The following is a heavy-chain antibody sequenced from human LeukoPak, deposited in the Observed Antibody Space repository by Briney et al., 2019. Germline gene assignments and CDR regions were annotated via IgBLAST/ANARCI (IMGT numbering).Heavy chain of an antibody. CDR2: INHSGST. CDR3: ARERDFYDSSGSPSY. Sequence: SETLSLTCAVYGGSFSGYYWSWIRQPPGKGLEWIGEINHSGSTNYNPSLKSRVTISVDTSKNQFSLKVRSVTAADTAVYYCARERDFYDSSGSPSYWGQGTLVIVSS. J-gene: IGHJ4*02. V-gene: IGHV4-34*01. D-gene: IGHD3-22*01. CDR1: GGSFSGYY.